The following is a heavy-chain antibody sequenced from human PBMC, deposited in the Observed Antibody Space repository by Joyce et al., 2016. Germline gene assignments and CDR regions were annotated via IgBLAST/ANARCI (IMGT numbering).Heavy chain of an antibody. Sequence: QCHLVQSGGEVKRPGASVSVSCKASGYSFVSYVISWVRQAPGQGLEWMVWVSGYNGHTKYGEKFKCRPALTTDASSSTAYMELRSLRSDDTAVYFCAGQEYDVWAGADPLDIWGQGTVVTVSS. J-gene: IGHJ3*02. V-gene: IGHV1-18*04. CDR2: VSGYNGHT. D-gene: IGHD6-19*01. CDR1: GYSFVSYV. CDR3: AGQEYDVWAGADPLDI.